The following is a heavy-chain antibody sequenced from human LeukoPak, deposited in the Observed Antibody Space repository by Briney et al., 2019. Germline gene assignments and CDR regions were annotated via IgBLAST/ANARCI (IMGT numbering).Heavy chain of an antibody. J-gene: IGHJ4*02. CDR1: GFTFSSYA. CDR2: INHSGST. CDR3: ARAGGLRWPLRRAYYFDY. V-gene: IGHV4-34*01. D-gene: IGHD3-16*01. Sequence: PGGSLRLSCAASGFTFSSYAMSWIRQPPGKGLEWIGEINHSGSTNYNPSLKSRVTISVDTSKNQFSLKLSSVTAADTAVYYCARAGGLRWPLRRAYYFDYWGQGTLVTVSS.